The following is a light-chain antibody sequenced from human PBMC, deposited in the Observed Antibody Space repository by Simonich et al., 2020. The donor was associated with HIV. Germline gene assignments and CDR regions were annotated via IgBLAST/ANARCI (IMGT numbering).Light chain of an antibody. Sequence: VIWMTQSPSLLSASTGDRVTINCRLSQDISTYLAWYQHKPGKAPELLIYGASTLQTGVPSRFSGSGAGTNFTLTISCLQSEDFATYYWQQYYSFPTFGPGTKVDIK. V-gene: IGKV1D-8*01. J-gene: IGKJ3*01. CDR2: GAS. CDR3: QQYYSFPT. CDR1: QDISTY.